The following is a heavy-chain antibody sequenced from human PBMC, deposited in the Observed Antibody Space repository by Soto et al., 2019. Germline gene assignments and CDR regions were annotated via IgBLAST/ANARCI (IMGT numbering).Heavy chain of an antibody. Sequence: PSETLSLTCAVYGGSFGGYYWSWIRQPPGKGLEWIGEINHSGSTNYNPSLKSRVTISVDTSKNQFSLKLSSVTAADTAVYYCARCDSSGYWRVGAFDIWGQGTMVTVSS. V-gene: IGHV4-34*01. CDR2: INHSGST. J-gene: IGHJ3*02. D-gene: IGHD3-22*01. CDR3: ARCDSSGYWRVGAFDI. CDR1: GGSFGGYY.